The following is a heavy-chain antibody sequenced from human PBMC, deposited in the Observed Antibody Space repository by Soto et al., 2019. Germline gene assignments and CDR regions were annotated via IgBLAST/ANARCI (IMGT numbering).Heavy chain of an antibody. Sequence: SETLSLTCTVSGGSISSSSYYWGWIRQPPGKGLEWIGSIYYSGSTYYNPSLKSRVTISVDTSKNQFSLKLSSVTAADTAVYYCHGRPDYYYGSGSYYNDYWGQGTLVTVSS. CDR1: GGSISSSSYY. D-gene: IGHD3-10*01. V-gene: IGHV4-39*01. J-gene: IGHJ4*02. CDR3: HGRPDYYYGSGSYYNDY. CDR2: IYYSGST.